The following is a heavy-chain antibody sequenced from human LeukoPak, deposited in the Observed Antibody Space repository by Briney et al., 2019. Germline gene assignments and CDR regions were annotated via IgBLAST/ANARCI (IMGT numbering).Heavy chain of an antibody. J-gene: IGHJ6*02. V-gene: IGHV3-9*01. CDR1: GFTFDDYA. CDR2: ISWNSGSI. Sequence: GGSLRLSCAASGFTFDDYAMHWVRQAPGKGLEWVSGISWNSGSIGYADSVKGRFTISRDNAKNSLYLQMNSLRAEDTALYYCAKDDSSGYGNYGMDVWGQGTTVTVSS. D-gene: IGHD6-19*01. CDR3: AKDDSSGYGNYGMDV.